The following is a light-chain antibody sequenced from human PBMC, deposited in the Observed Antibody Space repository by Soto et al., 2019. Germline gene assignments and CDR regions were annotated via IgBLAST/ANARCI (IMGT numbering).Light chain of an antibody. Sequence: DIQMTQSPSSLSASVGDRVTITCRASQNINKYLNWYQQTAGRGPKLLIHVASSLQSGVPSRFSGSGSGTDLTLTISSLQPEDFANNYWLQSYSAPNTFRQRTKLEIK. V-gene: IGKV1-39*01. CDR1: QNINKY. CDR2: VAS. J-gene: IGKJ2*01. CDR3: LQSYSAPNT.